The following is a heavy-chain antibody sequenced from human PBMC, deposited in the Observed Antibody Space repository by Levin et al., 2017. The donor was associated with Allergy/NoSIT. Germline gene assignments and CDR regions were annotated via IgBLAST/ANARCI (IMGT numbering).Heavy chain of an antibody. CDR1: GFTFSSYE. V-gene: IGHV3-48*03. CDR2: ISSTGSTI. CDR3: ARQLGNFWSGYNYFDD. Sequence: GGSLRLSCAASGFTFSSYEMNWVRRAPGKGLEWVSYISSTGSTIYSADSGKGRFTISRDNAKNSLYLHMNSLGAEDTAVYYCARQLGNFWSGYNYFDDWGQGTLVTVSS. D-gene: IGHD3-3*01. J-gene: IGHJ4*02.